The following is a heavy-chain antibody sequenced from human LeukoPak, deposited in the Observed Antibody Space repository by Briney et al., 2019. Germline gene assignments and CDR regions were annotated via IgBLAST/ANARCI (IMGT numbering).Heavy chain of an antibody. Sequence: ASVKVSCKASGYTFTGYYMHWVRQAPGQGLEWMGWINPNSGGTNYARKFQGRVTMTRDTSISTAYMELSRLRSDDTAVYYCARDPQTRGYSYGYFDYWGQGTLVTVSS. CDR1: GYTFTGYY. J-gene: IGHJ4*02. D-gene: IGHD5-18*01. CDR2: INPNSGGT. CDR3: ARDPQTRGYSYGYFDY. V-gene: IGHV1-2*02.